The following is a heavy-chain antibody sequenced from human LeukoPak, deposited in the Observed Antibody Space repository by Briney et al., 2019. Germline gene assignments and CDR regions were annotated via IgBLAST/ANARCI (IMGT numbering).Heavy chain of an antibody. D-gene: IGHD6-13*01. V-gene: IGHV1-69*04. CDR3: ARDIAAAAEEGY. CDR2: IIPILGIA. J-gene: IGHJ4*02. CDR1: GGTFNIYA. Sequence: AVTVSYKASGGTFNIYAISWVRQAPGQGGEGVGRIIPILGIANYAQKFQGRVTITADKSTSTAYMELSSLRSEDTAVYYCARDIAAAAEEGYWGQGTLVTVSS.